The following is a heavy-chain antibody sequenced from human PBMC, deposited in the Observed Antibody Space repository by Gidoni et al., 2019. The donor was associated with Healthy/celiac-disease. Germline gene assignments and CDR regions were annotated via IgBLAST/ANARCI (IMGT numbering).Heavy chain of an antibody. J-gene: IGHJ6*02. CDR3: ARHSPARYSSSWFSDYYGMDV. CDR2: IYYSGST. Sequence: QVQLQESGPGLVKPSETLSLTCTVSGGSISSHYWSWIRQPPGKGLEWIGYIYYSGSTNYNPALKSRVTISVDTSKNQFSLKLSSVTAADTAVYYCARHSPARYSSSWFSDYYGMDVWGQGTTVTVSS. CDR1: GGSISSHY. D-gene: IGHD6-13*01. V-gene: IGHV4-59*08.